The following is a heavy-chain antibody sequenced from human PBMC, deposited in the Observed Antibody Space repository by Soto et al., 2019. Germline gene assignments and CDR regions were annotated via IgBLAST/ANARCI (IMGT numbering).Heavy chain of an antibody. D-gene: IGHD1-1*01. V-gene: IGHV1-69*02. CDR1: GGTFSSQT. J-gene: IGHJ3*02. Sequence: QVQLVQSGAEVKEPGSSVKVSCKVSGGTFSSQTINWVRQVPGQGLEWMGSVIPIIGEGKYAQSFLGRVTITADRSPSTAYRELRSLRAEHTAVYYCASPAVNDLDADSSAFDIWGQGTMVTVSS. CDR2: VIPIIGEG. CDR3: ASPAVNDLDADSSAFDI.